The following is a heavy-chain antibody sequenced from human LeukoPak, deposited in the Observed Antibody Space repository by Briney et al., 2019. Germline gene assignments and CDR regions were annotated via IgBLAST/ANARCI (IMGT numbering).Heavy chain of an antibody. D-gene: IGHD3-22*01. Sequence: GGSLRLSCAASGFMFTTYAMHWVRQAPGKGLEWVAVISYDGSNTYYAGSLKGRFTISRGNSKNTLYLQMNSLRAEDAAVYYCAKDILDYYDSSGYFDYWGQGTLVTVSS. CDR1: GFMFTTYA. CDR3: AKDILDYYDSSGYFDY. CDR2: ISYDGSNT. V-gene: IGHV3-30*04. J-gene: IGHJ4*02.